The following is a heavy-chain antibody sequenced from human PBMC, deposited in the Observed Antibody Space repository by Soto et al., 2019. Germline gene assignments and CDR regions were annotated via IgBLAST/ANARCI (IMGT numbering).Heavy chain of an antibody. CDR1: GFPFSMFA. V-gene: IGHV3-23*04. Sequence: VESGGGSVQPGGSLRLSCAASGFPFSMFAMNWVRQAPGKGLEWVSGIRGSGGGTYYADSVKGRFTISRDDSRNMLYLEMNTLRGEDTAVYYCAKASGRVHYGMHVWGQGTTVTVSS. CDR2: IRGSGGGT. J-gene: IGHJ6*02. D-gene: IGHD3-10*01. CDR3: AKASGRVHYGMHV.